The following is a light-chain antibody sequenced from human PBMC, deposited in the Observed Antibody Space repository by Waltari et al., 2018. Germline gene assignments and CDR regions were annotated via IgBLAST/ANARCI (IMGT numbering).Light chain of an antibody. CDR3: QQYDSDPLA. CDR2: KAS. CDR1: QSISSW. J-gene: IGKJ1*01. V-gene: IGKV1-5*03. Sequence: DIQMTQSPSTLSASVGDRVTITCRASQSISSWLAWYQQKPGKAPKILIYKASNSESGVPSRFSGSGSGTEFTLTISSLQPDDFATYYCQQYDSDPLAFGQGTKVEIK.